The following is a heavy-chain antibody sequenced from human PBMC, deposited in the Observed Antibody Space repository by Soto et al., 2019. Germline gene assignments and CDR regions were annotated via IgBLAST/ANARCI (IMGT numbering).Heavy chain of an antibody. V-gene: IGHV1-18*01. CDR3: ARERGGYSYGDY. J-gene: IGHJ4*02. CDR2: FNTYNGNT. Sequence: QVQLVQSGAEVKKPGASVKVSCKASGYTFSSYGITWVRQAPGQRREWMGWFNTYNGNTNYAQKFQGRVTMTTDTSTRTANMGLRSLRADDSAVYYCARERGGYSYGDYWGQGALVTVSS. D-gene: IGHD5-18*01. CDR1: GYTFSSYG.